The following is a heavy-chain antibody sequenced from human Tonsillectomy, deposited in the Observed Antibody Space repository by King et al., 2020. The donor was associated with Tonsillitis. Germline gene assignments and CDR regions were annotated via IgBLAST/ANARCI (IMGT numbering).Heavy chain of an antibody. J-gene: IGHJ4*02. D-gene: IGHD1-26*01. CDR3: AKESQWELLPQSNFDY. CDR1: GFTFSSYG. V-gene: IGHV3-30*02. Sequence: VQLVESGGGVVQPGGSLRLSCAASGFTFSSYGMHWVRQAPGKGLEWVAFIRYDGSNKYYADSVKGRFTISRDNSKNTLYLQMNSLRAEDTAAYYCAKESQWELLPQSNFDYWGQGTLVTVSS. CDR2: IRYDGSNK.